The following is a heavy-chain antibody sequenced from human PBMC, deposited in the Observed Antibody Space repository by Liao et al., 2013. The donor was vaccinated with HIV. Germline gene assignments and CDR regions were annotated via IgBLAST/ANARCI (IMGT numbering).Heavy chain of an antibody. V-gene: IGHV4-61*02. D-gene: IGHD6-19*01. CDR3: ARAPLAVAGMFDY. J-gene: IGHJ4*02. Sequence: QVQLQESGPGLVRPSQTLSLTCTVSGGSISSGSYYWSWIRQPAGKGLEWIGRIYTSGSTNYNPSLKSRVTISVDTSKNQFSLKLSSVTAADTAVYYCARAPLAVAGMFDYWGQGTLVTVSS. CDR2: IYTSGST. CDR1: GGSISSGSYY.